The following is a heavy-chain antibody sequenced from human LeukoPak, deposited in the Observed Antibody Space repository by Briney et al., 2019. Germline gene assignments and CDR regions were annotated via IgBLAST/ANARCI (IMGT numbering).Heavy chain of an antibody. CDR1: GFTFSSYA. CDR3: AREYYTVRGVFDY. CDR2: ISYDGSNK. Sequence: GGSLRLSCAASGFTFSSYAMHWVRQAPGKGLEWVAVISYDGSNKYYADSVKGRFTISRDNSKNTLYLQMNSLRAEDTAVYYCAREYYTVRGVFDYWGQGTLVTASS. J-gene: IGHJ4*02. V-gene: IGHV3-30*04. D-gene: IGHD3-10*01.